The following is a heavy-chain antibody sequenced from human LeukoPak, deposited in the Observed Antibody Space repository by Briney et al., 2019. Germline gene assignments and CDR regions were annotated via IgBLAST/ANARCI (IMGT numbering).Heavy chain of an antibody. V-gene: IGHV1-2*04. CDR2: INPNSGGT. J-gene: IGHJ6*02. D-gene: IGHD5-18*01. CDR3: ARDRPVDTAFHYYYGMDV. Sequence: GASVKVSCKASGYTFTSYGISWLRQAPGQGLEWMGWINPNSGGTNYAQKFQGWVTMTRDTSISTAYMELSRLRSDDTAVYYCARDRPVDTAFHYYYGMDVWGQGTTVTVSS. CDR1: GYTFTSYG.